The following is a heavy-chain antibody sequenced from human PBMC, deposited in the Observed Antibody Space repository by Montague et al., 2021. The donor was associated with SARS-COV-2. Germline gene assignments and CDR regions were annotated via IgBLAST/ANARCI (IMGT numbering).Heavy chain of an antibody. D-gene: IGHD3-9*01. V-gene: IGHV2-70*11. J-gene: IGHJ4*02. CDR2: IDWXDDK. CDR1: GFSLSTSGMC. CDR3: ARTTYDILTGTLIAPDY. Sequence: PALVKPTQTLTLTCTFSGFSLSTSGMCVSWIRQPPGKALEWLARIDWXDDKYYSTSLKTRLTISKDTSKNQVVLTMTNMDPVDTATYYCARTTYDILTGTLIAPDYWGQGTLVTVSS.